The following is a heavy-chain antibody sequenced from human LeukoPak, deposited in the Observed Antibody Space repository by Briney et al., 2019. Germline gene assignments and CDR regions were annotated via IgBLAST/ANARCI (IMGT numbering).Heavy chain of an antibody. CDR3: AKQVGSSWLFDS. J-gene: IGHJ5*01. CDR2: VSGSGTYT. CDR1: GFTFSTYT. D-gene: IGHD6-13*01. V-gene: IGHV3-23*01. Sequence: GSLRLSCAASGFTFSTYTMNWVRQAPGKGLEWVSVVSGSGTYTYYADSLKGRFTISRDNSKNTLYLEMKSLRADDTAVYYCAKQVGSSWLFDSWGQGTLVTVSS.